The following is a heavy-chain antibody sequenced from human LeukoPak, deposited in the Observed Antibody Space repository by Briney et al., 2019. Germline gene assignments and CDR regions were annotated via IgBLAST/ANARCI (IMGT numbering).Heavy chain of an antibody. V-gene: IGHV1-8*01. CDR3: ARGKFYYDSSGYFDY. CDR2: MNPNSGQS. J-gene: IGHJ4*02. D-gene: IGHD3-22*01. Sequence: ASVRVSCKTSGFTFTTYDINWVRQATGQGLEWMGWMNPNSGQSGSAQKFHGRVAMTRDISISTAYMELSGLRSDDTAIYYCARGKFYYDSSGYFDYWGQGTLVTVSS. CDR1: GFTFTTYD.